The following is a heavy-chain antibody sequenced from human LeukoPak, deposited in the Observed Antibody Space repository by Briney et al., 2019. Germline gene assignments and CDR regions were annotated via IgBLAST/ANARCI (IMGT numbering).Heavy chain of an antibody. D-gene: IGHD6-19*01. CDR1: GGTFSSYA. V-gene: IGHV1-69*05. CDR2: IIPIFGTA. Sequence: EASVKVSCKASGGTFSSYAISWVRQAPGQGLEWMGRIIPIFGTANYAQKFQGRVTITTDGSTSTAYMEQSSLRSEDTAVYYCARDRGRRQWLPFDYWGQGTLVTVSS. J-gene: IGHJ4*02. CDR3: ARDRGRRQWLPFDY.